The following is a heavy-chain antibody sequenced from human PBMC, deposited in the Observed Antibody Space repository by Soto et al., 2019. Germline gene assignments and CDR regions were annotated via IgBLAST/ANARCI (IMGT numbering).Heavy chain of an antibody. Sequence: QVQLVQSGAEVKKPGSSVKVSCKASGGTFSSYTISWVRQAPGQGLEWMGRIIPILGIANYAQKFQGRVTGTADNSTSTAYMELSSLRSEDTAVYYCARAIQIAVAGTWFDPWGQGTLVTVSS. D-gene: IGHD6-19*01. CDR1: GGTFSSYT. CDR3: ARAIQIAVAGTWFDP. CDR2: IIPILGIA. V-gene: IGHV1-69*02. J-gene: IGHJ5*02.